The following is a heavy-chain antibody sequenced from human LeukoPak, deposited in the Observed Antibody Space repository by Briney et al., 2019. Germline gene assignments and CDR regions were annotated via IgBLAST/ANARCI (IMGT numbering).Heavy chain of an antibody. CDR3: ARDRGFDNFDY. V-gene: IGHV3-7*01. D-gene: IGHD3-9*01. Sequence: GGSLRLSCAASVFSFSTYWMSSVRQAPGKGLEWVANIKEDGSDKNYVDSVKGRFTIARDNAKNYVYLQMKSLRAEDTAVYYCARDRGFDNFDYWGQGTLVTVSS. CDR1: VFSFSTYW. J-gene: IGHJ4*02. CDR2: IKEDGSDK.